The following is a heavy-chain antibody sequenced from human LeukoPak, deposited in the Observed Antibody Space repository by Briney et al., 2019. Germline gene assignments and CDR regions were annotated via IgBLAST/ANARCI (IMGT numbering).Heavy chain of an antibody. Sequence: GGSLRLSCAASGFTFSSYPMHWVRQAPGKGLEYVSAISSNGGSTYYANSVKGRFTISRDNSKNSLYLQMNSLRAEDTAVYYCARDRVFRQWLGMNDAFDNWGQGTMVTVSS. CDR2: ISSNGGST. D-gene: IGHD6-19*01. CDR3: ARDRVFRQWLGMNDAFDN. J-gene: IGHJ3*02. V-gene: IGHV3-64*01. CDR1: GFTFSSYP.